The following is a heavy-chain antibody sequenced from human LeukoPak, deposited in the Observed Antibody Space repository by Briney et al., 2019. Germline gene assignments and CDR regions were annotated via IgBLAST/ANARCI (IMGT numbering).Heavy chain of an antibody. V-gene: IGHV3-23*01. J-gene: IGHJ3*02. D-gene: IGHD6-19*01. CDR3: AKYIEQWLVFGDAFDI. Sequence: QSGGSLRLSCAASGFTFSNYGMSWVRQAPGKGLEWVSTISGSGGSINYADSVKGHFTISRDNSQNTLYLQMNSLRAEDTAVYYCAKYIEQWLVFGDAFDIWGQGTMVTVSS. CDR1: GFTFSNYG. CDR2: ISGSGGSI.